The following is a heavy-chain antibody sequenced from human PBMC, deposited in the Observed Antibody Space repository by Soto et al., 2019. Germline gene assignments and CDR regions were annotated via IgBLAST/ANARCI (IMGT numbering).Heavy chain of an antibody. V-gene: IGHV1-69*13. CDR2: IIPIFGTA. D-gene: IGHD5-12*01. CDR3: ARDLTSDGYNYDY. J-gene: IGHJ4*02. CDR1: GGTFSSYA. Sequence: SVKVSCKASGGTFSSYAISWVLQAPGQGLEWMGGIIPIFGTANYAQKFQGRVTITADESTSTAYMELSSLRSEDTAVYYCARDLTSDGYNYDYWGQGTLVTVSS.